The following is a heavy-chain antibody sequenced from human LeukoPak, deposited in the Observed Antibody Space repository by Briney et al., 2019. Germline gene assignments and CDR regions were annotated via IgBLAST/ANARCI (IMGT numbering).Heavy chain of an antibody. Sequence: PGGSLRLSCAASGFTFSKYWMSWVRQAPGKGLEWVANIKKDGGEKNYVDSVKGRFTISRDNAKNSLYLQMNSLRAEDTAVYYCARGLCGGDCYDYWGQGTLVTVSS. CDR2: IKKDGGEK. CDR1: GFTFSKYW. D-gene: IGHD2-21*01. J-gene: IGHJ4*02. V-gene: IGHV3-7*01. CDR3: ARGLCGGDCYDY.